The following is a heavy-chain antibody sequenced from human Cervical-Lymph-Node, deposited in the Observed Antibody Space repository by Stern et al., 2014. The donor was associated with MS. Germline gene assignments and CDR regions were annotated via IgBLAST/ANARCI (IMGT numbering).Heavy chain of an antibody. Sequence: EVQLLESGAEVKKPGESLRISCTGSGYSFASYYIAWVRQLPGKGLEWMGIIFPSDSDVKYSPSFQGRVTISADKSINTAYLQWSSLRVSDTAMYFCARVPIISFLLKDTIDVWGQGTKVTVSS. J-gene: IGHJ3*01. CDR3: ARVPIISFLLKDTIDV. CDR2: IFPSDSDV. V-gene: IGHV5-51*01. CDR1: GYSFASYY.